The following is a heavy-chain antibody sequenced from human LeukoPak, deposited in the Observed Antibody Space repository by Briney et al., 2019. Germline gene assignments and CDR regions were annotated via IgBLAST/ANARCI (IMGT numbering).Heavy chain of an antibody. CDR2: IIPILGIA. CDR3: AREYGSGSYSHYFDS. CDR1: GGTFSSYA. Sequence: ASVKVSCKASGGTFSSYAISWVRQAPGQGLEWMGRIIPILGIANYAQKFQGRVTITADKSTSTAYMELSSLRSEDTAVYYCAREYGSGSYSHYFDSWGQGTLVTVSS. J-gene: IGHJ4*02. D-gene: IGHD3-10*01. V-gene: IGHV1-69*04.